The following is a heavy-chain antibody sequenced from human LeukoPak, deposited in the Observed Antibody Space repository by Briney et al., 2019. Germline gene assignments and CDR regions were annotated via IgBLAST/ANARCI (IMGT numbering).Heavy chain of an antibody. Sequence: VASVKVSCKASGYTFTGYYMHWVRQAPGQGLEWMGWINPDSGGTNYAQKFQGRVTLTRDTSINTAYMELSSLRSDDTAMYHCARPPRGYCSGGSCFDYWDQGTPVTVSS. CDR1: GYTFTGYY. CDR3: ARPPRGYCSGGSCFDY. D-gene: IGHD2-15*01. V-gene: IGHV1-2*02. J-gene: IGHJ4*02. CDR2: INPDSGGT.